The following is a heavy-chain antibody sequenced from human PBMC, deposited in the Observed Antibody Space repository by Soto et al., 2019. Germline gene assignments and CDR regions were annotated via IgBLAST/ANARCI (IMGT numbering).Heavy chain of an antibody. CDR2: IKSKTDGGTT. CDR1: GFTFSNAW. Sequence: GGSLRLSCAASGFTFSNAWMSWVRQAPGKGLEWVGRIKSKTDGGTTDYAAPVKGRFTISRDDSKNTLYLQMNSLKTEDTAVYYCQYTVTIIHYYYGMDVWGQGTTVTVSS. V-gene: IGHV3-15*01. D-gene: IGHD4-17*01. J-gene: IGHJ6*02. CDR3: QYTVTIIHYYYGMDV.